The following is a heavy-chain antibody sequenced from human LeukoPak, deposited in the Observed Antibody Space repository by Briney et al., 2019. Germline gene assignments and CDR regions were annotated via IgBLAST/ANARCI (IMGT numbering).Heavy chain of an antibody. CDR3: ARAHSVAVAADTLDY. CDR1: GGSISSSNW. V-gene: IGHV4-4*02. J-gene: IGHJ4*02. D-gene: IGHD6-19*01. CDR2: IYYSGST. Sequence: PSETLSLTCAVSGGSISSSNWWSWVRPPPGKGLEWIGEIYYSGSTNYNPSLKSRVTMSVDPSKNQFSLKLSSVTAADTAVYYCARAHSVAVAADTLDYWGQGTLVTVSS.